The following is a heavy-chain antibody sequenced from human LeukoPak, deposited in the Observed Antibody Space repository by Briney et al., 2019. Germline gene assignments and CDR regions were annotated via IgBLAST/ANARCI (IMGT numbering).Heavy chain of an antibody. CDR1: GFTFSNYW. CDR3: ARDKKSGESSEIDY. Sequence: GGSLRLSCAASGFTFSNYWVHWVRQAPGKGLVWVSRINRDGSTTNYADSVKGRFTVSRDNAKNTLNLQMNSLGAEDTAGYYCARDKKSGESSEIDYWGQGTLVTVSS. D-gene: IGHD3-10*01. J-gene: IGHJ4*02. CDR2: INRDGSTT. V-gene: IGHV3-74*01.